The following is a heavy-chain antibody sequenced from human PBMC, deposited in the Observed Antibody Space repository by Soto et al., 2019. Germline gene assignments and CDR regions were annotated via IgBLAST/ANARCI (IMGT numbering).Heavy chain of an antibody. CDR1: GFSLSTSGVG. V-gene: IGHV2-5*02. Sequence: QITLKESGPTLVKPTQTLTLTCTFSGFSLSTSGVGVGWIRQPPGKALEWLALIYWDDDKRYSPSLKSRLTITKDPSKNQVVLTMTNMAPVDTATYYCARRRAGMDVGGQGTTVTVSS. CDR3: ARRRAGMDV. CDR2: IYWDDDK. J-gene: IGHJ6*02.